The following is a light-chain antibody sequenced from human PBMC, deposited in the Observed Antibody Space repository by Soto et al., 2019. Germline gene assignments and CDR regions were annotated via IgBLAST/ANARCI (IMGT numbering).Light chain of an antibody. CDR2: SAS. CDR3: QQSDSTPIT. CDR1: QSISNY. J-gene: IGKJ5*01. V-gene: IGKV1-39*01. Sequence: DIQMTQSPSSLSASVGARVTITCRASQSISNYLNWYQQKPGKAPKLLIYSASTLQSGVPSRFRGKRTGKDFTSTNSSLKTEDVATDSCQQSDSTPITFGQGTRLEIK.